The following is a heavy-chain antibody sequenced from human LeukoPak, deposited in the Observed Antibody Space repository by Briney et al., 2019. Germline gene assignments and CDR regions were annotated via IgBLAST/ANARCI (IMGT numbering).Heavy chain of an antibody. D-gene: IGHD3-10*01. V-gene: IGHV4-59*08. Sequence: SETLSLTCTVSGGSISNYYWSWIRQPPGKGLEWIGYIYYSGSTNYNPSLKSRVTISVDTSKNQFSLKLSSVTAADTAVYYCARTDGSGSYYAFDIWGQGTMVTVSS. J-gene: IGHJ3*02. CDR3: ARTDGSGSYYAFDI. CDR1: GGSISNYY. CDR2: IYYSGST.